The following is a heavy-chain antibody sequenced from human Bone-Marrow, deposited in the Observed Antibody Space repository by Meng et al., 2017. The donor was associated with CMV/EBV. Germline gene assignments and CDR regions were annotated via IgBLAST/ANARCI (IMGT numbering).Heavy chain of an antibody. J-gene: IGHJ4*02. CDR3: AREGNYGPYYFDS. CDR1: RNSINSHTDY. D-gene: IGHD3-10*01. Sequence: TGSRNSINSHTDYWNWIRQHPVKGLEWIGYISYTGNTYYNPSLKSRVTISLDASKSQFSLRLTSMAAADTAVYYCAREGNYGPYYFDSWGQGILVTVSS. CDR2: ISYTGNT. V-gene: IGHV4-31*02.